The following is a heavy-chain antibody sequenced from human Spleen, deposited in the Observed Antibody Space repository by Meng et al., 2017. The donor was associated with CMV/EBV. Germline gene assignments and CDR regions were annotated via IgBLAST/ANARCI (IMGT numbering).Heavy chain of an antibody. V-gene: IGHV1-46*02. CDR3: ARVWCNSGGCLDFDY. Sequence: GELVEYGGRGKKSGASVRVVCETSGCTFNSYFMQWVRQAPGPGLEWMGIINPSDGTASYAQKFQGRATITRDTSTNTIYMELRSLRYEDTDFYYCARVWCNSGGCLDFDYWGQGTLVTVSS. J-gene: IGHJ4*02. D-gene: IGHD2/OR15-2a*01. CDR1: GCTFNSYF. CDR2: INPSDGTA.